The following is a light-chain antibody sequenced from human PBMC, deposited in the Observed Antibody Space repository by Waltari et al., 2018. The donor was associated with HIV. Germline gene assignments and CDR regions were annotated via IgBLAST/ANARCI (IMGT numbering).Light chain of an antibody. J-gene: IGLJ2*01. CDR1: TSDIGLYDL. V-gene: IGLV2-14*01. Sequence: QSALTQPASVSGSPGPSITISCTGDTSDIGLYDLVSWYQKYPDKAPRLIMYGVNTRPSGISNRFSGSKSGNTASLTISALQGDDEADYYCSSYTDSDSLLFGGGTKLTVL. CDR3: SSYTDSDSLL. CDR2: GVN.